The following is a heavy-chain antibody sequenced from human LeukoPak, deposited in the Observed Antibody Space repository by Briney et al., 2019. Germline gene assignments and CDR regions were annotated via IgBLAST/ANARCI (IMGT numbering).Heavy chain of an antibody. Sequence: GGSLRLSCAASGFTFSSYWMSWVRQAPGKGLEWVANVKQDGSEKYYVDSVKGRFTISRDNAKNSLYLQMNSLRAEDTAVYYCARVSHGGSYGYWGQGTLVTVSS. CDR3: ARVSHGGSYGY. V-gene: IGHV3-7*01. CDR2: VKQDGSEK. J-gene: IGHJ4*02. D-gene: IGHD1-26*01. CDR1: GFTFSSYW.